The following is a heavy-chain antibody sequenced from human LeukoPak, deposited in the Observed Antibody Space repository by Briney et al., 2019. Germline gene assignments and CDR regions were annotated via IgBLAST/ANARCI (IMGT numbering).Heavy chain of an antibody. Sequence: PGGSLRLSCAAAGFTFSSYWMHWVRQAPGQGLVWVSRINTDWTSTIYADSVKGRFTISRDNAKNTLYLQMNSLRAEDTAVYACARGNEWAFDYWAQGTLVTVSS. V-gene: IGHV3-74*01. CDR1: GFTFSSYW. CDR3: ARGNEWAFDY. J-gene: IGHJ4*02. CDR2: INTDWTST. D-gene: IGHD1-26*01.